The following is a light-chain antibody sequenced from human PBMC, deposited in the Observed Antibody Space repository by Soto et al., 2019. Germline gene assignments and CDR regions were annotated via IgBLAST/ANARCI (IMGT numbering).Light chain of an antibody. V-gene: IGKV3-20*01. CDR3: QQYDRSSGLT. CDR2: GAS. CDR1: QSVSSTY. J-gene: IGKJ4*01. Sequence: EIVLTQSPGTLSLSPGERATLSWRASQSVSSTYLSWYQQKLGQAPRLLIYGASSRATGVPDRFSGSGSGTDFTLTISRLEPEDFAVYYCQQYDRSSGLTFGGGTKVEIK.